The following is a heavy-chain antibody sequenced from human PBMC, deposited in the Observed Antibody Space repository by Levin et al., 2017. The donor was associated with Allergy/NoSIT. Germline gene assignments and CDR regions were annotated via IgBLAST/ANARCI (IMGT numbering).Heavy chain of an antibody. Sequence: GGSLRLSCKGSGYSFTSYWIGWVRQMPGKGLEWMGIIYPGDSDTRYSPSFQGQVTISADKSISTAYLQWSSLKASATAMYYCARHQGPAAGGSFDYWGQGTLVTVSS. CDR1: GYSFTSYW. J-gene: IGHJ4*02. V-gene: IGHV5-51*01. D-gene: IGHD6-13*01. CDR2: IYPGDSDT. CDR3: ARHQGPAAGGSFDY.